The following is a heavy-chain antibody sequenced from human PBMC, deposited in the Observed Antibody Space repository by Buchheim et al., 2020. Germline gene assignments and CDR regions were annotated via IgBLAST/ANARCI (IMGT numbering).Heavy chain of an antibody. CDR2: IKQDESEK. J-gene: IGHJ5*02. Sequence: EVQLVESGGGLVQPGESLRLSCAASGFTFRSYWMTWVRQAPGKGREWVACIKQDESEKYYVDSVKGRFTISRDNAKNSLYLQMNSLGAEDTAVYYCARDRGSGWFDPWGQGTL. V-gene: IGHV3-7*01. D-gene: IGHD3-10*01. CDR3: ARDRGSGWFDP. CDR1: GFTFRSYW.